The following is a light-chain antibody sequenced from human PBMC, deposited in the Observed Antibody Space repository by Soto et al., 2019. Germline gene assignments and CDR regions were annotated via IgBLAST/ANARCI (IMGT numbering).Light chain of an antibody. Sequence: EIVLTQSPGSLSLSPGERATLSCRASQSVRSDDLAWYQQKPGQAPRLLVYGASSRATGIPDRFSDSGSGTDFTLTISGLEPEDFAVYYCQHRSNWPLTFGGGTKVEIK. CDR3: QHRSNWPLT. V-gene: IGKV3D-20*02. CDR2: GAS. J-gene: IGKJ4*01. CDR1: QSVRSDD.